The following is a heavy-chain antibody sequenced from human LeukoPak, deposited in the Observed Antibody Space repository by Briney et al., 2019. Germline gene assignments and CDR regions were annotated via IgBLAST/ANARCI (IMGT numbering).Heavy chain of an antibody. V-gene: IGHV4-61*02. CDR2: IYTSGGT. D-gene: IGHD4-23*01. Sequence: PSQTLSLTCTVSGGSISSGTYYWSWIRQPAGKGLEWVGRIYTSGGTNYNPSLKSRVTISVDTSKNQFSLKVTSVTATDTAMYYCARVGNHYMDVWGKGTTVTVSS. CDR1: GGSISSGTYY. J-gene: IGHJ6*03. CDR3: ARVGNHYMDV.